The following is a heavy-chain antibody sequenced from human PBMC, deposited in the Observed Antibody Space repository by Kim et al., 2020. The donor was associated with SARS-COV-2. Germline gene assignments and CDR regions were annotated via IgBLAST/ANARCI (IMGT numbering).Heavy chain of an antibody. CDR1: GGTFSSYA. Sequence: SVKVSCKASGGTFSSYAISWVRQAPGQGLEWMGGIIPIFGTANYAQKFQGRVTITADESTSTAYMELSSLRSEDTAVYYCARGPYSGYYYYGMDVWGQGTTVTVSS. CDR3: ARGPYSGYYYYGMDV. D-gene: IGHD1-26*01. CDR2: IIPIFGTA. J-gene: IGHJ6*02. V-gene: IGHV1-69*13.